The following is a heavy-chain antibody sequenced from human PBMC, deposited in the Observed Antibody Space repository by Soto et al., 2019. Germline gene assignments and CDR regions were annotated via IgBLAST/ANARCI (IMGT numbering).Heavy chain of an antibody. CDR2: INPILSMS. D-gene: IGHD3-10*01. V-gene: IGHV1-69*02. CDR3: ASSYGSGYRAFDY. CDR1: GDTFTFYS. J-gene: IGHJ4*02. Sequence: QVQLVQSGAEVKKPGSSVRVSCKASGDTFTFYSINWVRQAPGLGLEWMGRINPILSMSNYAQRFQGRVTMTADKSTSTAYMERSSLRSEDTVMYYCASSYGSGYRAFDYWGQGALVTVSS.